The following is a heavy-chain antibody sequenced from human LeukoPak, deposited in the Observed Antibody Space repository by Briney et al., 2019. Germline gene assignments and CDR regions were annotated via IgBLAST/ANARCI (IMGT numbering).Heavy chain of an antibody. CDR3: ARFAAVSTNFDY. CDR1: GFTFSSHW. V-gene: IGHV3-7*03. CDR2: IKQDGSEK. J-gene: IGHJ4*02. Sequence: GGSLRLSCAASGFTFSSHWMSWVRQTPGKWLEWVANIKQDGSEKYYVDSVKGRFTISRDNAKNSLYLQMNSLTAEDTAVYYCARFAAVSTNFDYWGQGTLVTVSS. D-gene: IGHD6-13*01.